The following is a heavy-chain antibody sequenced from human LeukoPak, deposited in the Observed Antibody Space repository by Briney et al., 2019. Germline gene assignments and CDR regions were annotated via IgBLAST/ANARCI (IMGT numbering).Heavy chain of an antibody. V-gene: IGHV3-30*02. Sequence: PGGSLRLSCAASGFTFSSYGMHWVRQAPGKGLEWVAVIWYGGSNKYYADSVKGRFTISRDNSKNTLYLQMNSLRAEDTAVYYCAKDGPRGSSDYYYYMDVWGKGTTVTVSS. CDR2: IWYGGSNK. CDR3: AKDGPRGSSDYYYYMDV. J-gene: IGHJ6*03. CDR1: GFTFSSYG. D-gene: IGHD6-25*01.